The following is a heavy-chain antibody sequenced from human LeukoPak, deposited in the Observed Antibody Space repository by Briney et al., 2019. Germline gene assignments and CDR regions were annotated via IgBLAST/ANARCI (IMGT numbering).Heavy chain of an antibody. Sequence: PSETLSLTCTVSGYSISSGYYWGWIRQPPGKGLEWIGSIYHSGSTYYNPSLKSRVTISVDTSKNQFSLKLSSVTAADTAVYYCAGMEDYYDSSGYPYFDYWGQGTLVTVSS. D-gene: IGHD3-22*01. CDR3: AGMEDYYDSSGYPYFDY. J-gene: IGHJ4*02. CDR1: GYSISSGYY. CDR2: IYHSGST. V-gene: IGHV4-38-2*02.